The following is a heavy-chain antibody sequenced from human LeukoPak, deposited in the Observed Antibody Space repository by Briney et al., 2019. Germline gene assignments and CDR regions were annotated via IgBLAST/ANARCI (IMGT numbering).Heavy chain of an antibody. J-gene: IGHJ5*02. CDR2: MNPNSGNT. D-gene: IGHD1-26*01. V-gene: IGHV1-8*01. CDR3: ATGLYSRWFDP. CDR1: GNTFTSDD. Sequence: ASVRVSCKASGNTFTSDDLNWVRQVTGQGLEWMGWMNPNSGNTGYAQKFQGRVIMTRNASISTAYMELSSLTSEDTAVYYCATGLYSRWFDPWGQGTLVTVTS.